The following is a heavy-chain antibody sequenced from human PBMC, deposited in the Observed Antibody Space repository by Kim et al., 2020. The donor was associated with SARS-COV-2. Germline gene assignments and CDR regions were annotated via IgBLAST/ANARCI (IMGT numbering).Heavy chain of an antibody. Sequence: ASVKVSCKTSGYSFTDYYLHWVRQAPGQGLEWMGWINPESGDTKYAQEFQDRVSMTRDTSVSTAYMELSSLRPDDTAVFYCARATLIEGGTKQPLDYRGQGTQVTVSS. V-gene: IGHV1-2*02. CDR1: GYSFTDYY. CDR3: ARATLIEGGTKQPLDY. D-gene: IGHD1-26*01. J-gene: IGHJ4*02. CDR2: INPESGDT.